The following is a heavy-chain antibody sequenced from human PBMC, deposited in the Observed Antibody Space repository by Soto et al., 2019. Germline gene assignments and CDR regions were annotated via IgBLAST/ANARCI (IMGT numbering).Heavy chain of an antibody. J-gene: IGHJ6*02. CDR3: ARPYEYRLGAGGMDV. D-gene: IGHD3-16*01. Sequence: PGESLKISCKGSGYSFTSYWISWVRQMPGKGLEWMGRIDPSDSYTNYSPSFQGHVTISADKSISTAYLQWSSLKASDTAMYYCARPYEYRLGAGGMDVWGQGTTVTVSS. CDR1: GYSFTSYW. CDR2: IDPSDSYT. V-gene: IGHV5-10-1*01.